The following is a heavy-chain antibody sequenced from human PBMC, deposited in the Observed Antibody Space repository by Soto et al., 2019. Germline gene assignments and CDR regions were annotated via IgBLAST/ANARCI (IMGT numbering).Heavy chain of an antibody. J-gene: IGHJ4*02. CDR3: ARDSSSAPFDY. Sequence: QVQLVESEGGVVQPGRSLRLSCSASGFTFSNYSMHWVRQAPAKGLEWVAVISDDGNNNFYADSVKGRFTISRDNSRNTLYLQMHSLRHEDTAVYHCARDSSSAPFDYWGQGTLVTVSS. CDR2: ISDDGNNN. V-gene: IGHV3-30*04. CDR1: GFTFSNYS. D-gene: IGHD6-6*01.